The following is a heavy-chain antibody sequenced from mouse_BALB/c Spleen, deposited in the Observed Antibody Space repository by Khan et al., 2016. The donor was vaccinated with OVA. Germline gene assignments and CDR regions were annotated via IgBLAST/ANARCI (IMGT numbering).Heavy chain of an antibody. CDR2: LWAGGST. J-gene: IGHJ3*01. V-gene: IGHV2-9*02. CDR3: ARPYYGSAWFAY. Sequence: QVQLKHSGPGLVAPSQSLSITCTVSGFSLTSYGVHWVRQPPGKGLEWLGVLWAGGSTNYNSALMSRLSIRKDNSKNQVFLKMNSLQTDDTAMYYWARPYYGSAWFAYWGQGTLVTVSA. D-gene: IGHD1-1*01. CDR1: GFSLTSYG.